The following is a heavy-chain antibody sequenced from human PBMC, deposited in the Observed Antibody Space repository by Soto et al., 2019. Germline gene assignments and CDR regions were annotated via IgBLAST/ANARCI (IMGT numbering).Heavy chain of an antibody. Sequence: SETLSLTCAVSSGSISSSNWWSWVRQPPGKGLEWIGEIYHSGSTNYNPSLKSRVTISVDKSKNQFSLKLSSVTAADTAVYYCARIDIVVVPAAMRYYYYMDVWGKGTTVTVSS. V-gene: IGHV4-4*02. CDR1: SGSISSSNW. CDR3: ARIDIVVVPAAMRYYYYMDV. D-gene: IGHD2-2*01. CDR2: IYHSGST. J-gene: IGHJ6*03.